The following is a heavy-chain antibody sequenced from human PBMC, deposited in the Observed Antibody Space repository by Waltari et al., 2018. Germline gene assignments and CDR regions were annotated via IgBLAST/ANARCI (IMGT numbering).Heavy chain of an antibody. Sequence: QVQLQESGPGLVKPSETLSFTCTVSGGSISSYYWSWIRQPPGKGLEWIGYIYYSGSTNYNPSLKSRVTISVDTSKNQFSLKLSSVTAADTAVYYCARDRLRRWFGELYSAFDIWGQGTMVTVSS. J-gene: IGHJ3*02. D-gene: IGHD3-10*01. CDR3: ARDRLRRWFGELYSAFDI. V-gene: IGHV4-59*01. CDR1: GGSISSYY. CDR2: IYYSGST.